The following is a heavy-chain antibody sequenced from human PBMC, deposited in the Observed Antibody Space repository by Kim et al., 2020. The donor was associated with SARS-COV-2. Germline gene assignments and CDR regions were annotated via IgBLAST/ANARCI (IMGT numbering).Heavy chain of an antibody. CDR2: ISAYTGNT. D-gene: IGHD1-26*01. J-gene: IGHJ5*02. CDR3: AKEGRGGSYYET. Sequence: ASVKVSCKTSGYTFTSYGISWVRQAPGQGLEWMGWISAYTGNTNYAQKFQGRVTVTTDTSTTTAYMDLRSLTSDDTAVYYCAKEGRGGSYYETWGQGTLVTVSS. V-gene: IGHV1-18*01. CDR1: GYTFTSYG.